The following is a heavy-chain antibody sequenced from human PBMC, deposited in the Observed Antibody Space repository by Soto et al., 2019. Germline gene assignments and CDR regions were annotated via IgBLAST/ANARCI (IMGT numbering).Heavy chain of an antibody. V-gene: IGHV3-33*01. J-gene: IGHJ6*02. CDR2: IWYDGSNK. CDR1: GFTFSSYG. Sequence: QVQLVESGGGVVQPGRSLRLSCAASGFTFSSYGMHWVRQAPGKGLEWVAVIWYDGSNKYYADSVKGRFTISRDNSKNTLYLQMNSLRAEDTAVYYCARDFYGDYPKKEYYGMDVWGQGTTVTVSS. CDR3: ARDFYGDYPKKEYYGMDV. D-gene: IGHD4-17*01.